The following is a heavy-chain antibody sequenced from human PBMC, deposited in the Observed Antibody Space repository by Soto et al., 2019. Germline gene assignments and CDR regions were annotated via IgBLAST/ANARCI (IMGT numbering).Heavy chain of an antibody. CDR2: TYPGDSDT. CDR1: GYSFTSYW. Sequence: GESLKISCKGSGYSFTSYWIGWVRQMPGKGLEWMGITYPGDSDTRYSPSFQGQVTISADKSISTAYLQWSSLKASDTAMYYCARLHDYGDYVPETIFDYWGQGTLVTVSS. J-gene: IGHJ4*02. V-gene: IGHV5-51*01. CDR3: ARLHDYGDYVPETIFDY. D-gene: IGHD4-17*01.